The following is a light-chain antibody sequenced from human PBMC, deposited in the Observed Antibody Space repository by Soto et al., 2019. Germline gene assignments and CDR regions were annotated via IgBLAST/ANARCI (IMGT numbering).Light chain of an antibody. J-gene: IGKJ1*01. CDR3: QQYGSSPWT. CDR1: QSVNSNY. V-gene: IGKV3-20*01. CDR2: GAS. Sequence: EIVLTQSPGTLSLSPGERATLSCRSGQSVNSNYLAWYQQKPGQAPRLLIYGASGRATGIPDRFSGSGSGTDFTLTISRLEPEDFAVYYCQQYGSSPWTFGQGTKVEIK.